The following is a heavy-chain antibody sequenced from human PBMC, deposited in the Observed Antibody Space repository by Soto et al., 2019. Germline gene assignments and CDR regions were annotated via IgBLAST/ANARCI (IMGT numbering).Heavy chain of an antibody. CDR1: GFSLSSIGMG. J-gene: IGHJ4*02. D-gene: IGHD5-12*01. CDR3: ARLTRGVYDLDRLWEKFDY. V-gene: IGHV2-5*02. CDR2: IYWDDEK. Sequence: QIAVKESGLTLVKPTETLTLTCTFSGFSLSSIGMGVGWIRQPPGKALEWLTLIYWDDEKRYSPSLSSRLTITKDPSKNQVDLTMTNMDPVDTATYYCARLTRGVYDLDRLWEKFDYWGQGALVTVS.